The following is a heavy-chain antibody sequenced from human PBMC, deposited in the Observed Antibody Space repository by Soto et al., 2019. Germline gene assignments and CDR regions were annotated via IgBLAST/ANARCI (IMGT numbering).Heavy chain of an antibody. D-gene: IGHD3-16*01. V-gene: IGHV4-31*03. CDR3: ARSFYDYIRGYSFDS. CDR1: GGSISSADHY. CDR2: MDHRGTT. Sequence: QVQLQESGPGLVKPSQTLSLTCSVSGGSISSADHYWTWVRHHPGKGLEWIGNMDHRGTTKYNPSLSSRLTIVVDMSKNQFSLRLISVTGADTAVYYCARSFYDYIRGYSFDSWGQGTLVTVSS. J-gene: IGHJ4*02.